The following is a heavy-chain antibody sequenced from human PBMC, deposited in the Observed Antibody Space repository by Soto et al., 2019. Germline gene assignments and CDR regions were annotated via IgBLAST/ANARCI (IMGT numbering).Heavy chain of an antibody. CDR1: GDTFSAYY. D-gene: IGHD3-10*01. CDR2: INPHSGDT. CDR3: ARAWGYGSGSSFFGMDV. V-gene: IGHV1-2*02. J-gene: IGHJ6*02. Sequence: QEQLVQSGTEVKRTGASVKVSCKASGDTFSAYYIHWVRQAPGQGLEWMGWINPHSGDTSFAQKFQDRVTLTRDTSISTAYMELNSLTSDDTAVYYCARAWGYGSGSSFFGMDVWGQGTTVTVSS.